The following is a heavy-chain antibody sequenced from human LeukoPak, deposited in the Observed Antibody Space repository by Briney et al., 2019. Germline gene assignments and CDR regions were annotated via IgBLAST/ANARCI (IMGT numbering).Heavy chain of an antibody. J-gene: IGHJ5*02. V-gene: IGHV4-34*01. CDR1: GGSFRNYY. Sequence: SETLSLTCAVYGGSFRNYYWSWIRQPPGKGLEWIGEINHSGSTKYNPSLKSRVTISVDRSKNQFSLKLSSVTAADTAVYHCARVLSIVVVPGATFWFDPWGQGTLVTVSS. D-gene: IGHD2-2*01. CDR2: INHSGST. CDR3: ARVLSIVVVPGATFWFDP.